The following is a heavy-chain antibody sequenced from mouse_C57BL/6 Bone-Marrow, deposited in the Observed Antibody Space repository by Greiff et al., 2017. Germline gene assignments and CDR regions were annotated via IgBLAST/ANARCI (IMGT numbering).Heavy chain of an antibody. CDR2: ISNGGGST. Sequence: EVHLVESGGGLVQPGGSLKLSCAASGFTFSDYYMYWVRQTPETRLEWVAYISNGGGSTYYPDTVKGRFTISRDNAKNTLYLQMRRLKSEDTAMYYCARHSDWDALYYAMDDWGQGTSVTVSS. CDR3: ARHSDWDALYYAMDD. CDR1: GFTFSDYY. D-gene: IGHD4-1*01. V-gene: IGHV5-12*01. J-gene: IGHJ4*01.